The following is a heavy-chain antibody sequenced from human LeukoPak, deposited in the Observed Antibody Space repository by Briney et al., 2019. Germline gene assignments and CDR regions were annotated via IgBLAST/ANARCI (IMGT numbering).Heavy chain of an antibody. D-gene: IGHD2-2*01. CDR2: IYHSGST. V-gene: IGHV4-38-2*02. CDR3: ARDLVGYCSSTSCYG. J-gene: IGHJ4*02. Sequence: SETLSLTCTVSGGSISSGYYWGWIRQPPGKGLEWIGSIYHSGSTYYNPSLKSRVTISVDTSKNQFSLKLSSVTAADTAVYYCARDLVGYCSSTSCYGWGQGTLVTVSS. CDR1: GGSISSGYY.